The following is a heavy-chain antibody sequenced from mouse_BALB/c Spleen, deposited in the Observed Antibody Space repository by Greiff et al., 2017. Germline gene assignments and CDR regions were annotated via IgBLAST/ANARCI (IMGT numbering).Heavy chain of an antibody. CDR1: GYTFTDYA. D-gene: IGHD1-2*01. CDR2: ISTYYGDA. V-gene: IGHV1S137*01. CDR3: ARGITTATSLYYYAMDY. Sequence: QVQLKQSGAELVRPGVSVKISCKGSGYTFTDYAMHWVKQSHAKSLEWIGVISTYYGDASYNQKFKGKATMTVDKSSSTAYMELARLTSEDSAIYYCARGITTATSLYYYAMDYWGQGTSVTVSS. J-gene: IGHJ4*01.